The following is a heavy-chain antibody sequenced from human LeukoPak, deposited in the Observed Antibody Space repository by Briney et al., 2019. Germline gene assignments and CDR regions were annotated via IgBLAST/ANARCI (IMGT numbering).Heavy chain of an antibody. D-gene: IGHD3-22*01. V-gene: IGHV3-7*03. J-gene: IGHJ5*02. CDR3: ARGGYYYDT. CDR2: IKQDGSEK. CDR1: GFTFSSYW. Sequence: PGGSLRLSCVASGFTFSSYWMAWVRQAPGKGLEWVASIKQDGSEKFYVDSMKGRFTISRDNAKNSLYLQMNSLRAEDTALYYCARGGYYYDTWGQGTLVTVSS.